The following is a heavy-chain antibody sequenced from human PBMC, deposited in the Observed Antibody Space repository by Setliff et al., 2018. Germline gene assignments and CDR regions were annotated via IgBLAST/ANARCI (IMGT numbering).Heavy chain of an antibody. Sequence: GASVKVSCKASGYTFTRYAMNWVRQAPGQGLEWMGWINTKTGDPTYAQGYTGRFAFSLDTSDSATYLDISNLKAEDTATYYCARADHLVTTTFDYWGQGTLVTVSS. J-gene: IGHJ4*01. CDR1: GYTFTRYA. D-gene: IGHD4-17*01. CDR3: ARADHLVTTTFDY. CDR2: INTKTGDP. V-gene: IGHV7-4-1*02.